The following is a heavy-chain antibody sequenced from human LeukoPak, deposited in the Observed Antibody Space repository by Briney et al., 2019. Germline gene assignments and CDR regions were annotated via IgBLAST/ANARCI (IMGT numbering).Heavy chain of an antibody. CDR3: ARWAGWYNY. CDR2: IYYSGNT. CDR1: GGSINSDY. V-gene: IGHV4-59*01. J-gene: IGHJ4*02. Sequence: SETLSLTCTVSGGSINSDYWSWLRQPPGKGPEWIGYIYYSGNTNYNPSLKSRVTISIDTSKKQFSLKLSSVTAADTAVYYCARWAGWYNYWGQGTLVTVSS. D-gene: IGHD6-19*01.